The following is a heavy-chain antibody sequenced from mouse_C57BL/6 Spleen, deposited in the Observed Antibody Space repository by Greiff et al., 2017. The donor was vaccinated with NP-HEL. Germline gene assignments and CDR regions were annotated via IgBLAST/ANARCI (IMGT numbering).Heavy chain of an antibody. V-gene: IGHV1-22*01. CDR1: GYTFTDYN. J-gene: IGHJ2*01. Sequence: EVQLQQSGPELVKPGASVKMSCKASGYTFTDYNMHWVKQSHGKSLEWIGYINPNNGGTSYNKKFKGKATLTVNKSSSTAYMELRSLTSEDSAVYYCARSRDYYGSSSGYYFDYWGQGTTLTVSS. CDR2: INPNNGGT. CDR3: ARSRDYYGSSSGYYFDY. D-gene: IGHD1-1*01.